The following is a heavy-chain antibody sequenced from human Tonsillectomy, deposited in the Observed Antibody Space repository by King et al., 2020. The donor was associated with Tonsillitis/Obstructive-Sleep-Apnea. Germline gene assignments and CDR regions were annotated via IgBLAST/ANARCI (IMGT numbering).Heavy chain of an antibody. V-gene: IGHV4-59*01. D-gene: IGHD2-2*01. CDR2: IFYSGCT. J-gene: IGHJ6*03. CDR1: GGFISSYY. CDR3: ARDHCSGTSCYGNYYYMDV. Sequence: QLQESGPGLVKPAETLSLTCTVSGGFISSYYWSWILKPPGKGLEWSGYIFYSGCTNYKPSLKSRVTIPVETSKNQFSLKLSCVTAADTAVYYCARDHCSGTSCYGNYYYMDVWGKGTTVTVSS.